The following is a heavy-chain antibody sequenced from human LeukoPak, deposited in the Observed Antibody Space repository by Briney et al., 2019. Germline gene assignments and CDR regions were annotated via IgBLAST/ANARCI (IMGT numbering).Heavy chain of an antibody. Sequence: PSETLSLTCTVSGGSISSYYWSWIRQPPGEGLEWIGYIYYSGSTNYNPSLKSRVTISVDTSKNQFSLKLSSVTAADTAVYYCARQVGSIAAAGWFDYWGQGTLVTVSS. CDR3: ARQVGSIAAAGWFDY. J-gene: IGHJ4*02. CDR1: GGSISSYY. V-gene: IGHV4-59*01. CDR2: IYYSGST. D-gene: IGHD6-13*01.